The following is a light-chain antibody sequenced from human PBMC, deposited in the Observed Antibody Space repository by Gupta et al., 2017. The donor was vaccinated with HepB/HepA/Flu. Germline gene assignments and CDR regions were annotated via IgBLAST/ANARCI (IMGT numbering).Light chain of an antibody. CDR3: QSGDSSGNHQV. CDR2: KDN. V-gene: IGLV3-25*03. Sequence: SSELTQPPSVSVSPGPTSRITCSGDALPKKYAYWYKQKPGQAPVLVIYKDNERPAGMPERFSGSSSGTRVTLTISGVQAEDEADYYCQSGDSSGNHQVFGGGTKGTVL. CDR1: ALPKKY. J-gene: IGLJ3*02.